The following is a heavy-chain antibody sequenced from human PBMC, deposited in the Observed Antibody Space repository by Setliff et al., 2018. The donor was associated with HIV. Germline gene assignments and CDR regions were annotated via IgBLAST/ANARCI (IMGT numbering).Heavy chain of an antibody. V-gene: IGHV1-2*02. CDR2: INPNSADT. Sequence: ASVKVSCKASGYTFSGDYIHWVRQAPGQGLEWMGWINPNSADTNYAQKFQGRVTMTRDTSISTAYMQLTRLKSDDTAVYYCARDRTPQNWGSRGFYYMDVWGQGTLVTVSS. D-gene: IGHD7-27*01. CDR3: ARDRTPQNWGSRGFYYMDV. J-gene: IGHJ4*02. CDR1: GYTFSGDY.